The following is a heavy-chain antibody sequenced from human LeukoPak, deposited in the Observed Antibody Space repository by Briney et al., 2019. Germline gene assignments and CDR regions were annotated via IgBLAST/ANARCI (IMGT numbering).Heavy chain of an antibody. CDR2: IVVGSGNT. Sequence: SVKVSCKASGFTFTSSAVQWVRQARGQRLEWIGWIVVGSGNTNYAQKFQERVTITRDMSTSTAYMELSSLRSEDTAVYYRAAVAYCGGDCPSYWYFDLWGRGTLVTVSS. CDR1: GFTFTSSA. V-gene: IGHV1-58*01. CDR3: AAVAYCGGDCPSYWYFDL. D-gene: IGHD2-21*01. J-gene: IGHJ2*01.